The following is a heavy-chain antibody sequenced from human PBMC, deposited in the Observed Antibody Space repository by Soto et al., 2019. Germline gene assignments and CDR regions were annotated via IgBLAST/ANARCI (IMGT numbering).Heavy chain of an antibody. CDR2: IIPILGIA. D-gene: IGHD5-12*01. CDR3: ASPVDIVAGGGS. V-gene: IGHV1-69*02. CDR1: GGTFNSYT. Sequence: QVQLVQSGAEVKKPGSSVKVSCKASGGTFNSYTISWVRQAPGQGLEWMGRIIPILGIANYAQKFQGRVTITADKSTSTAYRELRSLRSEDTAVYYCASPVDIVAGGGSWGQGTLVTVSS. J-gene: IGHJ5*02.